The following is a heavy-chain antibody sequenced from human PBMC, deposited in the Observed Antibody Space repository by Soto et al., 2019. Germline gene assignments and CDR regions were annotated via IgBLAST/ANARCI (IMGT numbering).Heavy chain of an antibody. CDR1: GYTFTGYY. J-gene: IGHJ6*02. CDR3: ARGNVDTAMDRRLGYGMDV. D-gene: IGHD5-18*01. Sequence: QVQLVRSEAEVKKPGASVKVSCKASGYTFTGYYMHWVRQAPGQGLEWMGWINPNSGGTNYAQKFQGRVTMTRDTSISTAYMELSRLRSDDTAVYYCARGNVDTAMDRRLGYGMDVWGQGTTVTVSS. CDR2: INPNSGGT. V-gene: IGHV1-2*02.